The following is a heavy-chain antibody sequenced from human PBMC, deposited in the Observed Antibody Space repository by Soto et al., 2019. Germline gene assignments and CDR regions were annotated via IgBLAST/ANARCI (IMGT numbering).Heavy chain of an antibody. Sequence: PGSSEKISCESTCYCSSSAWIGWVRQKPGKGLEWLGNVDPSDSDVRYRQAFDSQVTISADNSITTAYLQLLNLKASDTAIYYCTNGATSCIDSWGQGTRVTVSS. CDR3: TNGATSCIDS. J-gene: IGHJ4*02. CDR1: CYCSSSAW. D-gene: IGHD2-15*01. V-gene: IGHV5-51*01. CDR2: VDPSDSDV.